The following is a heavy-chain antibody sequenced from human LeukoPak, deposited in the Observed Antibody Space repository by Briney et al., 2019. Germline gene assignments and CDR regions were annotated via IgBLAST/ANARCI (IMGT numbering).Heavy chain of an antibody. CDR2: IYPGDSDT. CDR1: GYSFPSYW. Sequence: GESLKISCKGSGYSFPSYWIGWVRQPPGQGLEWMGNIYPGDSDTRYSPSFQGRVTISADKSISTAYLQWSSLKASDTAMYYCAKRSEEWDTYYYGMDVWGQGTTVTASS. J-gene: IGHJ6*02. V-gene: IGHV5-51*01. CDR3: AKRSEEWDTYYYGMDV. D-gene: IGHD1-26*01.